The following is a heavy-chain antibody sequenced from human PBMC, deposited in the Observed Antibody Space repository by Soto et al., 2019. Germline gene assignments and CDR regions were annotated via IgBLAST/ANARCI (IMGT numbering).Heavy chain of an antibody. CDR2: IYFSGST. CDR3: ARDSHSQQPNHRWGVGYMDV. Sequence: QLQLQESGPGLVKPSQTLSLTCAVSGGSISNGGYYWSWIRQHPGKGLEWIGSIYFSGSTYYNPSLTSRVTISVATPENQFALKLSSVTAADTAVYYCARDSHSQQPNHRWGVGYMDVWGKGTTVTVSS. J-gene: IGHJ6*03. CDR1: GGSISNGGYY. D-gene: IGHD6-13*01. V-gene: IGHV4-31*11.